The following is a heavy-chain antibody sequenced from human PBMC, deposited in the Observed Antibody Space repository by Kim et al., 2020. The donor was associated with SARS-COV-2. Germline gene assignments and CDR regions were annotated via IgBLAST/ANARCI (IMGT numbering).Heavy chain of an antibody. D-gene: IGHD3-3*01. V-gene: IGHV4-59*13. Sequence: SETLSLTCTVSGGSISSNDWCWIRKPPGKGLEWIGYIYYSGSNNYNPYLKSRVTISVDTSKNQFSLKLSSVTAADTAVYYCARSRGSDIFTIFGVIDAFDIWGQGTMVTVSS. CDR3: ARSRGSDIFTIFGVIDAFDI. CDR2: IYYSGSN. J-gene: IGHJ3*02. CDR1: GGSISSND.